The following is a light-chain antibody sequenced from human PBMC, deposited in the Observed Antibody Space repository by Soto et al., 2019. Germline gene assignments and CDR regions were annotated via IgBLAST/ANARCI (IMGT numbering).Light chain of an antibody. J-gene: IGKJ4*01. CDR1: QSVAKNY. CDR2: GAS. CDR3: LQYASEPLT. Sequence: ETVLTQSPGTLSLSPGERATLSCRASQSVAKNYLAWYQHKPGQGPRLLISGASSRATGIPDRFSGSGSGTDFTLTISRLQPEHFAVYYCLQYASEPLTFGGGTKVEI. V-gene: IGKV3-20*01.